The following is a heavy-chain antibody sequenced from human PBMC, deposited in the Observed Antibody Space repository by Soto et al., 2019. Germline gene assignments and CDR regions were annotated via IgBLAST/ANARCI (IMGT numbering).Heavy chain of an antibody. J-gene: IGHJ4*02. CDR2: INPANGNT. Sequence: QVQVVQSGAEVRRPGASVTISCKASGYTFTDFTLLWVRQAPGQRLEWMGWINPANGNTRYSQLFQDRVTITRDISATTTYMELSSLTFEDTTVYYCARGGPLNGDFEYSFDFWGQGTLVTVSS. D-gene: IGHD2-21*02. CDR3: ARGGPLNGDFEYSFDF. V-gene: IGHV1-3*01. CDR1: GYTFTDFT.